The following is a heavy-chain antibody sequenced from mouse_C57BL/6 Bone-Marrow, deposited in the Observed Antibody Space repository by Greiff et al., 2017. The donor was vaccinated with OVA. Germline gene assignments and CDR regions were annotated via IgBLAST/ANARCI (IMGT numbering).Heavy chain of an antibody. J-gene: IGHJ3*01. CDR3: AREGLLLQTYFAY. D-gene: IGHD1-1*01. V-gene: IGHV1-63*01. Sequence: QVQLQQSGAELVRPGTSVKMSCKASGYTFTNYWIGWAKQRPGHGLEWIGDIYPGGGYTNYNEQFKGKATLTADKSTSTAYMQFSSLTSEDSAIYYCAREGLLLQTYFAYWGKGTLVTVSA. CDR1: GYTFTNYW. CDR2: IYPGGGYT.